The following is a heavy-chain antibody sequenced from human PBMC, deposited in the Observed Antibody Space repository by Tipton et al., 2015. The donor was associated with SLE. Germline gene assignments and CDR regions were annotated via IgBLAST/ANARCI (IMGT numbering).Heavy chain of an antibody. CDR2: INHSGST. CDR3: GMRTMVAGTSWFDP. V-gene: IGHV4-34*01. Sequence: TLSLTCAVYGGSFSGYYWSWIRQPPGKGLEWIGEINHSGSTNYNPSLKSRVTISVDTSKNQFSLKVTSVTAADTAVYYCGMRTMVAGTSWFDPWGQGTLVTVFS. CDR1: GGSFSGYY. D-gene: IGHD2-15*01. J-gene: IGHJ5*02.